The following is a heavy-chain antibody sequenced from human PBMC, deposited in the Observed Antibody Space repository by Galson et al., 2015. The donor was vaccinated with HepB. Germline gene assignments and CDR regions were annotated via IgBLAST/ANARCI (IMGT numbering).Heavy chain of an antibody. CDR2: INTNTGNP. J-gene: IGHJ6*03. V-gene: IGHV7-4-1*02. CDR1: GYTFTSYA. Sequence: SVKVSCKASGYTFTSYAMNWVRQAPGQGLEWMGWINTNTGNPTYAQGFTGRFVFSLDTPVSTAYLQISSLKAEDTAVYYCARSSGWPRGYYHYYYMDVWGKGTTVTVSS. CDR3: ARSSGWPRGYYHYYYMDV. D-gene: IGHD6-19*01.